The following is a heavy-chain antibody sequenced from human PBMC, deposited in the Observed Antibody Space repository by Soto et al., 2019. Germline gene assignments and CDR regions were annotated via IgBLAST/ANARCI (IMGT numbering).Heavy chain of an antibody. D-gene: IGHD1-1*01. CDR3: ARDDDFDDNGLDY. Sequence: QVQLVESGGGVVQPGGSLTLSCAASGFTFSAYGMHWVRQAPGEGLEWLTVIVREGTEKYYSDSVRGRFTVSRDNFKSTLYLEMTSLRAEDTTVYYCARDDDFDDNGLDYWGQGTLVSFSS. CDR1: GFTFSAYG. J-gene: IGHJ4*02. V-gene: IGHV3-33*05. CDR2: IVREGTEK.